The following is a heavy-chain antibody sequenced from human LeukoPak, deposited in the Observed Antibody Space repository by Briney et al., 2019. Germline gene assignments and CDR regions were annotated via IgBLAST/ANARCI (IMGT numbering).Heavy chain of an antibody. CDR3: AKEVAAGRKGIDY. CDR1: GFTFSRYG. J-gene: IGHJ4*02. D-gene: IGHD6-6*01. V-gene: IGHV3-23*01. CDR2: ITGSGGGT. Sequence: GGSLRLSCAASGFTFSRYGMHWVRQAPGKGLEWVSGITGSGGGTYYADSVKGRFTISRDSSSSTLFLQMKSLRAEDTATYYCAKEVAAGRKGIDYWGQGILVTVSS.